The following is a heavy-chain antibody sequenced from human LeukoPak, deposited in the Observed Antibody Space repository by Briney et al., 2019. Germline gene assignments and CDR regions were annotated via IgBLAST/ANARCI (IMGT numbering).Heavy chain of an antibody. CDR1: GYTFTGYY. Sequence: ASVKVSCKASGYTFTGYYMHWVRQAPGQGLEWMGWINPNSGGTNYAQKFQGRGTMTRDTSISTAYMELSRLRSDDTAVYYCARVRNDFWSGYNYFDYWGQGTLVTVSS. D-gene: IGHD3-3*01. CDR3: ARVRNDFWSGYNYFDY. V-gene: IGHV1-2*02. CDR2: INPNSGGT. J-gene: IGHJ4*02.